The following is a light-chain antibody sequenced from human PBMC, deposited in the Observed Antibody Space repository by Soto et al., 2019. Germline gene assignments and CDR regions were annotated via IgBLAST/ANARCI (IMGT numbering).Light chain of an antibody. J-gene: IGLJ7*01. V-gene: IGLV2-14*01. Sequence: QSALTQPASVSGSPGQSITISCTGTSSDVGVYNFVSWYQQHPGKAPKLMIYDVNNRPSGISNRFSGSKSGNTASLIISGLQAEDEADYFCSSYTSSTTVLFGGGTQLTVL. CDR2: DVN. CDR1: SSDVGVYNF. CDR3: SSYTSSTTVL.